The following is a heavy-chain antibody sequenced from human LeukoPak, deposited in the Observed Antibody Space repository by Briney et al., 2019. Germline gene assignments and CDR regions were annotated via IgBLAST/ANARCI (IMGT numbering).Heavy chain of an antibody. CDR1: GGSISSNNW. V-gene: IGHV4-4*02. CDR2: ISHSGTT. J-gene: IGHJ3*02. CDR3: ARPRESSNAFDI. D-gene: IGHD3-10*01. Sequence: SETLSLTCGVSGGSISSNNWWSWVRQPPGKGLEWIGEISHSGTTNYNPSLKSRVTISVDKSKSQFSLKLSSVTAADTAVYYCARPRESSNAFDIWGQGTMVTVSS.